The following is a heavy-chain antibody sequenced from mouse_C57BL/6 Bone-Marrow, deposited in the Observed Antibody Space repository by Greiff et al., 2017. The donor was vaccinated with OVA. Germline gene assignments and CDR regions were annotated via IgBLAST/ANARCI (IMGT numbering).Heavy chain of an antibody. V-gene: IGHV1-5*01. CDR3: TRYGYCDY. D-gene: IGHD1-1*02. CDR2: IYPGNSDT. Sequence: EVQLQQSGTVLARPGASVKMSCKTSGYTFTSYWMHWVKQRPGQGLEWIGAIYPGNSDTSYNQKFKGKAKLTADTSASTSYMELSSLTNEDSAVYYCTRYGYCDYWGQGTTLTVSS. CDR1: GYTFTSYW. J-gene: IGHJ2*01.